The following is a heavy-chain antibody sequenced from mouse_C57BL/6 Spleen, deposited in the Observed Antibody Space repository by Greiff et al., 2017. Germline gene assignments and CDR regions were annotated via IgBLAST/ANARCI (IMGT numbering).Heavy chain of an antibody. CDR2: IYPRDGST. CDR3: AGPYYYGSSCSYWYFDV. Sequence: VQLQQSDAELVKPGASVKISCKVSGYTFTDHTIHWMKQRPEQGLEWIGYIYPRDGSTKYNEKFKGKATLTADKSSSTAYMQLNSLTSEDSAVYFCAGPYYYGSSCSYWYFDVWGTGTTVTVSS. J-gene: IGHJ1*03. D-gene: IGHD1-1*01. V-gene: IGHV1-78*01. CDR1: GYTFTDHT.